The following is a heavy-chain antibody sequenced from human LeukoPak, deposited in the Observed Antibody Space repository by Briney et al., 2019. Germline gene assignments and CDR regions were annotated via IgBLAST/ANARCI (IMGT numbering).Heavy chain of an antibody. CDR2: ISCYNGDT. CDR3: ARDPSNTSGYYAYFDN. J-gene: IGHJ4*02. V-gene: IGHV1-18*01. D-gene: IGHD6-19*01. Sequence: ASVKVSCKASGYTFTHHGISWVRQAPGQGLEWMGWISCYNGDTHYAQKFQGRVTMTTDKSTSTAYMEVRSLRSDDTAAYYCARDPSNTSGYYAYFDNWGQGTLVTVSS. CDR1: GYTFTHHG.